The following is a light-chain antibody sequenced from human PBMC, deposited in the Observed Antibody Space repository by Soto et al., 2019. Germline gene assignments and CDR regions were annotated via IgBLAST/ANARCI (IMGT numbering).Light chain of an antibody. CDR1: QGISNY. V-gene: IGKV1-27*01. CDR3: QKYDRAPFT. Sequence: DIQMTQSPSSLSAYLGDRVTITCRAIQGISNYLAWYQQKPGRLPKLLLFGASTLQSGVPARFSDSGSGTLFALTINGLLPEDVSTYYCQKYDRAPFTFGPGTKVDFK. CDR2: GAS. J-gene: IGKJ3*01.